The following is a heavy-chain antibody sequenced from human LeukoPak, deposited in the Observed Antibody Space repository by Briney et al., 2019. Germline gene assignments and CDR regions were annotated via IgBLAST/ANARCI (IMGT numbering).Heavy chain of an antibody. CDR2: IKQDGSKK. D-gene: IGHD4-17*01. CDR3: ARYGYYYGMDV. V-gene: IGHV3-7*04. J-gene: IGHJ6*02. CDR1: GFTFSNYW. Sequence: GGSLIFSCAASGFTFSNYWMSWVRQAPGKGLEWVANIKQDGSKKDYVDSVKGRFTISRDNAKNSLYLQMNSLRAEDTAVYYCARYGYYYGMDVWGQGTTVAVSS.